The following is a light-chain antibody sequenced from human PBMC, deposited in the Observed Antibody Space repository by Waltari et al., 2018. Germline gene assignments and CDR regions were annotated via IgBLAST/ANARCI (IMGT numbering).Light chain of an antibody. Sequence: SYELTQPPSVSVSPGQTASITCAGAKLGEKYVCWYQQKAGQTPILVIYQDNKRPSRTPERFSGSNSGNTATLTVSGTQAVDEAVYYCQAWDSNTVVFGGGTKLTVL. J-gene: IGLJ2*01. CDR2: QDN. V-gene: IGLV3-1*01. CDR3: QAWDSNTVV. CDR1: KLGEKY.